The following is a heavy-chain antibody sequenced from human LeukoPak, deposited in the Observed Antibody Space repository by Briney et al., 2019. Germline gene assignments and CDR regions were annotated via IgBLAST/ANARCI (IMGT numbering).Heavy chain of an antibody. V-gene: IGHV4-31*03. J-gene: IGHJ6*03. CDR2: IYYSGST. CDR3: ARVRPTPYTNYYYYYMDV. CDR1: GGSISSGGYY. D-gene: IGHD2-15*01. Sequence: PSQTLSLTCTVSGGSISSGGYYWSWIRQHPGKGLECVGYIYYSGSTNYNPSLKSRVTISVDTSKNQFSLKLSSVTAADTAVYYCARVRPTPYTNYYYYYMDVWGKGTTVTVSS.